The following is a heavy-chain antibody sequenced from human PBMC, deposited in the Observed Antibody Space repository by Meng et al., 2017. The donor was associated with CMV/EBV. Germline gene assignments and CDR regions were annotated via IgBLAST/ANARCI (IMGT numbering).Heavy chain of an antibody. Sequence: GESLKISCAASGFTVSSNYMSWVRQAPGKGLEWVSVIYSGGSTYYADSVKGRFTIFRDNSKNTLYLQMNSLRAEDTAVYYCARESGRSSSPSGGGYYYGMDVWGQGTTVTVSS. CDR1: GFTVSSNY. D-gene: IGHD6-6*01. CDR2: IYSGGST. V-gene: IGHV3-66*02. J-gene: IGHJ6*02. CDR3: ARESGRSSSPSGGGYYYGMDV.